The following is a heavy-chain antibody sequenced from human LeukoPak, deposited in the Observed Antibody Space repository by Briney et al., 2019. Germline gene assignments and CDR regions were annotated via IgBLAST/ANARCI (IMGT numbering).Heavy chain of an antibody. CDR2: IYTSGST. Sequence: SETLSLTCTVSGGSISSGSYYWSWIRQPAGKGLEWIGRIYTSGSTNYNPSLKSRVTISVDTSKNQFSLKLSSVTAADTAVYYCARSPILLWFGEFTSRYYYYMDVWGKGTTVTISS. CDR1: GGSISSGSYY. D-gene: IGHD3-10*01. V-gene: IGHV4-61*02. J-gene: IGHJ6*03. CDR3: ARSPILLWFGEFTSRYYYYMDV.